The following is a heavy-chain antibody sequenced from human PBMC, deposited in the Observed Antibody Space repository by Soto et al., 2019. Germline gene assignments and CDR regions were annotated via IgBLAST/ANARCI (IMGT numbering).Heavy chain of an antibody. CDR3: ARGVDYGDYAIDY. CDR2: IWYDGSNI. Sequence: QVQLVESGGGVVQPGRSLRLSCAASGFTFSYYGMHWVRQAPGKGLEWVAVIWYDGSNIYYADSVKGRFTISRDNSRNTVFLEMNSLRAEDTAVYYCARGVDYGDYAIDYWGQGTLVTVSS. J-gene: IGHJ4*02. CDR1: GFTFSYYG. V-gene: IGHV3-33*01. D-gene: IGHD4-17*01.